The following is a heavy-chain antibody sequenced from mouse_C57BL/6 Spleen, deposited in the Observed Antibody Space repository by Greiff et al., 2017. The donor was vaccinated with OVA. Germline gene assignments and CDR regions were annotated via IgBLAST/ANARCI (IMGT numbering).Heavy chain of an antibody. CDR3: ARGDYDYDEAMDY. D-gene: IGHD2-4*01. CDR2: IHPNSGST. CDR1: GYTFTSYW. J-gene: IGHJ4*01. V-gene: IGHV1-64*01. Sequence: VKLQQPGAELVKPGASVKLSCKASGYTFTSYWMHWVKQRPGQGLAWIGMIHPNSGSTNYNEKFKSKATLTVDKSSSTAYMQLSSLTSEDSAVYYCARGDYDYDEAMDYWGQGTSVTVSS.